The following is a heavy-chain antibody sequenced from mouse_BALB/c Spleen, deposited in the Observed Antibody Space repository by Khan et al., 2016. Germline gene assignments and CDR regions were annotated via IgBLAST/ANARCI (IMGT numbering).Heavy chain of an antibody. CDR3: ASYNGSSYDYFDY. Sequence: QVQLQQSGAELARPGASVKLSCKASGYTFTSYWMQWVKQRPGQGLEWIGAIYPGDGDTRYTQKFKGKATLTADKSSSTAYMQLSSLASEDYAIFYCASYNGSSYDYFDYWGQGTTLTVSS. V-gene: IGHV1-87*01. J-gene: IGHJ2*01. CDR2: IYPGDGDT. D-gene: IGHD1-1*01. CDR1: GYTFTSYW.